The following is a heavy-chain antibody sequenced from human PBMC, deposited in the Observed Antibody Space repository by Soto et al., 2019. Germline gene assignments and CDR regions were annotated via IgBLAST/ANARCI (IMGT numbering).Heavy chain of an antibody. Sequence: SETLSLTCAVYGGSFSGYYWSWIRQPHGKGLEWIGEIHHSGSTNYNPSLRSRVSTSLDTSKNQFSLKLTSVTAADTAVYYCARGYHYDSSGYPYYFDSWGQGTLVTVSS. D-gene: IGHD3-22*01. V-gene: IGHV4-34*01. CDR1: GGSFSGYY. J-gene: IGHJ4*02. CDR2: IHHSGST. CDR3: ARGYHYDSSGYPYYFDS.